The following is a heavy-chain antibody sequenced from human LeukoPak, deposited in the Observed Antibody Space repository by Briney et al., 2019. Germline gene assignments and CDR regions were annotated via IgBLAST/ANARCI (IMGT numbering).Heavy chain of an antibody. CDR2: IIPIFGTA. CDR3: ARDGTVTRAFDI. V-gene: IGHV1-69*13. CDR1: GGTFSSYA. J-gene: IGHJ3*02. D-gene: IGHD4-11*01. Sequence: GASVKVSCKASGGTFSSYAISWVRQAPGQGLEWMGGIIPIFGTANYARKFQGRVTITADESTSTAYMELSSLRSEDTAVYYCARDGTVTRAFDIWGQGTMVTVSS.